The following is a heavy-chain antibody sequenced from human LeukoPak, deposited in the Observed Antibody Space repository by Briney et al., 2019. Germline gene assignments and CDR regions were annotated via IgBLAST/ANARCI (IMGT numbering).Heavy chain of an antibody. CDR3: ARAEDIVAVPAILYYYYGMDV. J-gene: IGHJ6*02. CDR1: GYTFTGYY. CDR2: INPNSGGT. V-gene: IGHV1-2*06. D-gene: IGHD2-2*01. Sequence: ASVKVSCKASGYTFTGYYMHWVRQAPGQGLEWMGRINPNSGGTNYAQKFQGRVTMTRDTSISTAYMELSRLRSDDTAVYYCARAEDIVAVPAILYYYYGMDVWGQGTTVTVSS.